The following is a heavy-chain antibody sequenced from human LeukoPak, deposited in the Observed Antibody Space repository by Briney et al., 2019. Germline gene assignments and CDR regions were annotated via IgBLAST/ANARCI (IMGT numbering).Heavy chain of an antibody. CDR3: ARGPRYSSGYNYYYYGMDV. CDR2: INHSGST. Sequence: SETLSLTCAVYGGSFSGYYWSWIRQPPGKGLEWIGEINHSGSTNYNPSLKSRVTISVDRSKNQFSLKLSSVTAADTAVYYCARGPRYSSGYNYYYYGMDVWGQGTTVTVSS. D-gene: IGHD3-22*01. V-gene: IGHV4-34*01. CDR1: GGSFSGYY. J-gene: IGHJ6*02.